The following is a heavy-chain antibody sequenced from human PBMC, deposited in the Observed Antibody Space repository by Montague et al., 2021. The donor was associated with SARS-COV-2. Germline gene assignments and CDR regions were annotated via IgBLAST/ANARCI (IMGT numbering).Heavy chain of an antibody. CDR1: GSTFSSYS. CDR2: ISSSTNII. Sequence: SLRLSCAASGSTFSSYSVNWVRQAPGKGLEWISYISSSTNIIYYADSVKGRFTISRDNARNSLYLQVNSLRVDDTAVYYCAKDLVLRAARPDALDVWGQGTVVTVSS. D-gene: IGHD6-6*01. CDR3: AKDLVLRAARPDALDV. V-gene: IGHV3-48*04. J-gene: IGHJ3*01.